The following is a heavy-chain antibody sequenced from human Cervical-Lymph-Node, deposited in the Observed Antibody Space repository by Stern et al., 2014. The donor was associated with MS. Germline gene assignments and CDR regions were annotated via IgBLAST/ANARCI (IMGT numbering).Heavy chain of an antibody. CDR3: MKAWGH. CDR1: GYIFTSDD. Sequence: VQLVESGAEVRKPGASVRLSCKASGYIFTSDDIHWVRQASGQGLEWMGLMNSYRGDKGFEQKFRGRVTMTRDVSTSTVYMELSSLTSEDTAVYYCMKAWGHWGQGTQVTVSS. V-gene: IGHV1-8*01. J-gene: IGHJ1*01. D-gene: IGHD7-27*01. CDR2: MNSYRGDK.